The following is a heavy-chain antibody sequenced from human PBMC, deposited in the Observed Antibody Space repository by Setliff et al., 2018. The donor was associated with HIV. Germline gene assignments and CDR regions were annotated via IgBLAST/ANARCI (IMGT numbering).Heavy chain of an antibody. CDR3: VREGEYFDTIGHYLVRRFFDL. D-gene: IGHD3-9*01. CDR1: GFTFSTYW. CDR2: MKYDGTEI. V-gene: IGHV3-7*01. Sequence: GGSLRLSCAASGFTFSTYWMSWVRQAPGKGLEWVANMKYDGTEIYYVDAVKGRFTISRDNAKKSVFLHMNSLGGEDTAVYYCVREGEYFDTIGHYLVRRFFDLWDQGTMVTVSS. J-gene: IGHJ3*01.